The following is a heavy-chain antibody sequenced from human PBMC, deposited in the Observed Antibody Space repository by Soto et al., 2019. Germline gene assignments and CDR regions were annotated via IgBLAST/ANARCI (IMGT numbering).Heavy chain of an antibody. Sequence: EVQLLESGGGLVQPGGSLRLSCAASGFTFSTYAMNWVRQAPGKGLEWVSGISGSGDSTYYADSVKGRFTVSRDNSKHTLYLQMNRLRAEDTAVFYCAKERSSGWSFDYWGQGTLVTVSS. V-gene: IGHV3-23*01. D-gene: IGHD6-19*01. CDR3: AKERSSGWSFDY. J-gene: IGHJ4*02. CDR2: ISGSGDST. CDR1: GFTFSTYA.